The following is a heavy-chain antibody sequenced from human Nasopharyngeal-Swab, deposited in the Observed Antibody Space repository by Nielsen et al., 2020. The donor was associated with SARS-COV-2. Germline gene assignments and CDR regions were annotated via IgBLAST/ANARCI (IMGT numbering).Heavy chain of an antibody. CDR1: GGSMNSYY. V-gene: IGHV4-59*01. J-gene: IGHJ4*02. CDR3: ARVQVDDDFWPGYHFDY. D-gene: IGHD3/OR15-3a*01. CDR2: VFNSGST. Sequence: SETLSLTCTVSGGSMNSYYWYWIRQPPGKGLEWIGSVFNSGSTASSPSLKRRATISVDTSNNQFSLKLSSVTAADTALYFCARVQVDDDFWPGYHFDYWGQGTLVTVSS.